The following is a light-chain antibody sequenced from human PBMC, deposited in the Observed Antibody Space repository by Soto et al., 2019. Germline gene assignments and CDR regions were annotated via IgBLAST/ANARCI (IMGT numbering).Light chain of an antibody. J-gene: IGLJ7*01. Sequence: QAVVTQPPSASGTPGQRVTISCSGSSSNIGSNYVYWYQQLPGTAPKLLIYRNNQRPSGVPDRFSGSKSGTSASLAISGLRSEDEADYYCAAWDDSLSGHLFGGGTQLTVL. CDR3: AAWDDSLSGHL. CDR1: SSNIGSNY. CDR2: RNN. V-gene: IGLV1-47*01.